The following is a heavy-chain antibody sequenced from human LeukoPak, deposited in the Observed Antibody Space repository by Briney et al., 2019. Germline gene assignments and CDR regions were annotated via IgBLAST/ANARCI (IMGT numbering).Heavy chain of an antibody. CDR3: ATDFYDST. CDR2: IRSNSDGGTI. Sequence: GGSLRLSRATSGFTFSNAWMNWVRQAPGKGLEWVGRIRSNSDGGTIDYAAPVKGRYTLSRDDSKTTLYLQMNSLQTEDTAVYYCATDFYDSTWGQGTLVTVSS. CDR1: GFTFSNAW. J-gene: IGHJ5*02. D-gene: IGHD3-22*01. V-gene: IGHV3-15*07.